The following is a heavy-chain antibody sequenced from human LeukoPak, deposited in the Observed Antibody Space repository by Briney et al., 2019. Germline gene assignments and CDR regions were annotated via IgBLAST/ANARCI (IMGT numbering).Heavy chain of an antibody. D-gene: IGHD5-24*01. V-gene: IGHV3-23*01. CDR1: GFTFSSYG. J-gene: IGHJ4*02. CDR2: IRADAVTT. CDR3: VKDDGWVQYAN. Sequence: GGSLRFSCAASGFTFSSYGMNWVRQAPGKGLEWVSGIRADAVTTYYADSVKGRFINSRDNSKNTVYLQMNSLSAEDAAVYYCVKDDGWVQYANWGQGTMVTVSS.